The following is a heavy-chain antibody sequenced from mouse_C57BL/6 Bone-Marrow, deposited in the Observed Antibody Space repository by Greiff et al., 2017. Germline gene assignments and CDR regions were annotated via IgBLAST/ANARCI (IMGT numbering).Heavy chain of an antibody. CDR1: GFTFSSYG. V-gene: IGHV5-6*01. CDR3: ARPPPYYSNPYYFDY. Sequence: EVQLVESGGDLVKPGGSLKLSCAASGFTFSSYGMSWVRQTPDKRLEWVATISSGGSYTYYPDSVKGRFTISRDNAKNTLYLQMSSLKSEDTAMYYCARPPPYYSNPYYFDYWGQGTTLTVSS. J-gene: IGHJ2*01. CDR2: ISSGGSYT. D-gene: IGHD2-5*01.